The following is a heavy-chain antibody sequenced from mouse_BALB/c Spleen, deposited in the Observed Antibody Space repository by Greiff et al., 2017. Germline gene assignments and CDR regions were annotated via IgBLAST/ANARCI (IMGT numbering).Heavy chain of an antibody. J-gene: IGHJ2*01. CDR1: GFTFSSYT. CDR3: TRERGFDY. CDR2: ISSGGSYT. D-gene: IGHD1-1*02. Sequence: EVHLVESGGGLVKPGGSLKLSCAASGFTFSSYTMSWVRQTPEKRLEWVATISSGGSYTYYPDSVKGRFTISRDNAKNTLYLQMSSLKSEDTAMYYCTRERGFDYWGQGTTLTVSS. V-gene: IGHV5-6-4*01.